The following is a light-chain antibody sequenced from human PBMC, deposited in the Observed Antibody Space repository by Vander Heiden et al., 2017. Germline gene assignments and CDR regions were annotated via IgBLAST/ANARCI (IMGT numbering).Light chain of an antibody. CDR3: AAWDDSLTVL. J-gene: IGLJ2*01. V-gene: IGLV1-47*01. CDR1: SSNIGSSS. Sequence: QSVLPQPPSMSGTPGQSLTISCSGSSSNIGSSSVSWYQQFPGTAPKLIITKNTRRTSGVPDRFSGSKSGTSASLAISGLRSEDEAEYFCAAWDDSLTVLFGGGTKVTVL. CDR2: KNT.